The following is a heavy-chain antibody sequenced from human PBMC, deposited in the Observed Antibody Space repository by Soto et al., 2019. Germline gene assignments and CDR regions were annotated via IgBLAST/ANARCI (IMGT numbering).Heavy chain of an antibody. CDR2: ISATGSDI. CDR1: GFTFSSHT. J-gene: IGHJ4*02. D-gene: IGHD2-8*01. CDR3: ARGNDVVRVPVAIRVGYFDH. V-gene: IGHV3-21*01. Sequence: EVDLVESGGGLAKPGGALRLSCTDSGFTFSSHTMNWVRQAPGKGLEWVSSISATGSDIYYGDSVMGRFTISRDNAKNSLYLQLNNLRVEDTAVYYCARGNDVVRVPVAIRVGYFDHWGQGTVVTVSS.